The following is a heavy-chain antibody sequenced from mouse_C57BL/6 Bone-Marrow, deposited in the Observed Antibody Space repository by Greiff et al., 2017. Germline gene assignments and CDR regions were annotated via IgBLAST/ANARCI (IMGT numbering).Heavy chain of an antibody. D-gene: IGHD3-1*01. J-gene: IGHJ3*01. Sequence: VQLQQPGAELVKPGASVKMSCKASGYTFTSYWITWVKQRPGQGLEWIGDIYPGSGSTNYNEKFKSKATLTVDTSSSPAYMQLSSLTSEDSAVYYCARVGAPGAWFAYWGQGTLVTVSA. V-gene: IGHV1-55*01. CDR2: IYPGSGST. CDR1: GYTFTSYW. CDR3: ARVGAPGAWFAY.